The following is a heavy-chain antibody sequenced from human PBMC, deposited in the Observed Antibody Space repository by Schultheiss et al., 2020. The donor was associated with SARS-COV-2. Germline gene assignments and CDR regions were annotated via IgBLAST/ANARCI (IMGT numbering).Heavy chain of an antibody. CDR1: GGSISSYY. V-gene: IGHV4-4*07. Sequence: SQTLSLTCTVSGGSISSYYWSWIRQPAGKGLEWIGRIYTSGSTNYNPSLKSRVTMSVDTSKNQFSLKLSSVTAADTAVYYCARDGQGYCSGGSCYLFDYWGQGTLVTVS. CDR2: IYTSGST. D-gene: IGHD2-15*01. J-gene: IGHJ4*02. CDR3: ARDGQGYCSGGSCYLFDY.